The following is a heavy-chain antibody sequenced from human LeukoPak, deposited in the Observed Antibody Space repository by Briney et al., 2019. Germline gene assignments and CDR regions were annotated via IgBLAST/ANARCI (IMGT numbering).Heavy chain of an antibody. V-gene: IGHV3-9*01. D-gene: IGHD3-22*01. Sequence: PGGSLRLSCAASGFTFDDYAMHWVRQAPGKGLEWVSGISWNSGSIVYADSVKGRFTISRDNAKNSLYLQMNSLRAEDTALYYCAKDIHLQDYDSSGLDYWGQGTLVTVSS. J-gene: IGHJ4*02. CDR3: AKDIHLQDYDSSGLDY. CDR2: ISWNSGSI. CDR1: GFTFDDYA.